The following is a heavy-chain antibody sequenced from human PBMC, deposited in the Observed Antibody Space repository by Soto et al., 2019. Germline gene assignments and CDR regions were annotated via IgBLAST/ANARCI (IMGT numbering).Heavy chain of an antibody. D-gene: IGHD5-18*01. CDR1: GGTFSSYA. Sequence: QVQLVQSGAEVKKPGSSVKVSCKASGGTFSSYAISWVRQAPGQGLEWMGGIIPIFGTANYAKKFQGRVTITAAESTSTAYMELSSLRSEDTAVYYCATVDTAMVYYSYGMDVWGQGTTVTVSS. V-gene: IGHV1-69*12. CDR3: ATVDTAMVYYSYGMDV. CDR2: IIPIFGTA. J-gene: IGHJ6*02.